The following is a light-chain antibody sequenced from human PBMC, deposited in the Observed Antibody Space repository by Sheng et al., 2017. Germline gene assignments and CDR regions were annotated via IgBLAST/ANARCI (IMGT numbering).Light chain of an antibody. Sequence: EIVLTQSPGTLSLSPGERATLSCRASQSVSTFLVWYQQKPGQAPRLLMYDASNRATGIPDRFSGSGSGTDFTLTISRLEPEDFAVYYCQQYGSSPYTFGQGTKLEI. V-gene: IGKV3-20*01. CDR2: DAS. J-gene: IGKJ2*01. CDR1: QSVSTF. CDR3: QQYGSSPYT.